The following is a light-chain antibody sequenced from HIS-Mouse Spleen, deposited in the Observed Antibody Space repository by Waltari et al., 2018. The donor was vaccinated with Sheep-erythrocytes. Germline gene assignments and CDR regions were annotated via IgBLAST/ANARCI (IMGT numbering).Light chain of an antibody. CDR3: CSYAGSYTWV. CDR1: SSDVGGYNY. CDR2: DVS. Sequence: QSALTQPRSVSGSPGQSVTISCTGTSSDVGGYNYVSWYQQHPDKAPKLMIYDVSKRPSGVPDRFSCSKSGNTASLTISGLQAEDEADYYCCSYAGSYTWVFGGGTKLTVL. J-gene: IGLJ3*02. V-gene: IGLV2-11*01.